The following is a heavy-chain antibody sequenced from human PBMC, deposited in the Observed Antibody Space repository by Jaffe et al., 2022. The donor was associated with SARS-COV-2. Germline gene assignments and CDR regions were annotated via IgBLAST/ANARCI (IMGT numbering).Heavy chain of an antibody. Sequence: QVQLVQSGAEVKKPGASVKVSCKASGYTFTSYDINWVRQATGQGLEWMGWMNPNSGNTGYAQKFQGRVTMTRNTSISTAYMELSSLRSEDTAVYYCARDPSLTYDYVWGSYRFRDAFDIWGQGTMVTVSS. CDR1: GYTFTSYD. D-gene: IGHD3-16*02. V-gene: IGHV1-8*01. J-gene: IGHJ3*02. CDR3: ARDPSLTYDYVWGSYRFRDAFDI. CDR2: MNPNSGNT.